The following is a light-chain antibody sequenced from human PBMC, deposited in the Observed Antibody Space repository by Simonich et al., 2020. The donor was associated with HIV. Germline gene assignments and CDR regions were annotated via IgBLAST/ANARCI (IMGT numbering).Light chain of an antibody. Sequence: DIQMTQSPSTLSASVGDRVTITCRASQSISSWLAWYQQKPGKAPKLLIWKESSLESGVPSRFSGSGSGTEFTLTICSLQPDDFATYYCQQYNSYPLTFGGGTKVEIK. J-gene: IGKJ4*01. CDR3: QQYNSYPLT. V-gene: IGKV1-5*03. CDR2: KES. CDR1: QSISSW.